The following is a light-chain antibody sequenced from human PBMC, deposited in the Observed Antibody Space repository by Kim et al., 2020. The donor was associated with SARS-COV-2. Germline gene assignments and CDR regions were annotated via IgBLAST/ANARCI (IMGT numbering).Light chain of an antibody. CDR1: SSDVGGYNY. CDR3: NSHTFSATWV. Sequence: QSALAQPASVSGSPGQSLTISCTGTSSDVGGYNYVSWYQHHPGKAPKLIIYDVSQRPSGVSNRFSGSKSGNTAFLTISGLQAEDEADYYCNSHTFSATWVFGGGTQLTVL. J-gene: IGLJ3*02. V-gene: IGLV2-14*03. CDR2: DVS.